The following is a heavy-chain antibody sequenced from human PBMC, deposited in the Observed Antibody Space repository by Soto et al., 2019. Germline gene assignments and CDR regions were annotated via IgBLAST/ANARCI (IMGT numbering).Heavy chain of an antibody. CDR2: MNPSNGNT. J-gene: IGHJ4*02. Sequence: VASVKVSCKASGYTFTNYDINWVRQATGQGLEWMGWMNPSNGNTGYAQKFQGRVTMTRDTSISTAYMELSSLTSADTAVYYCARFVRHQLPTIDYWGQGALVTVSS. V-gene: IGHV1-8*01. CDR3: ARFVRHQLPTIDY. D-gene: IGHD1-26*01. CDR1: GYTFTNYD.